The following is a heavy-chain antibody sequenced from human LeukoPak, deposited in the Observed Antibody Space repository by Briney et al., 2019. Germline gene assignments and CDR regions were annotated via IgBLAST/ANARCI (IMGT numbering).Heavy chain of an antibody. V-gene: IGHV3-30-3*01. Sequence: PGRSLRLSCAASGFTFSSYAMHWVRQAPGKGLEWVAVISYDGSNKYYADSVKGRFTISRDNSKNTLYLQMNSLRAEDTAVYYCASHRGFSGWYTRDYWGQGTLVTVSS. J-gene: IGHJ4*02. CDR1: GFTFSSYA. CDR3: ASHRGFSGWYTRDY. D-gene: IGHD6-19*01. CDR2: ISYDGSNK.